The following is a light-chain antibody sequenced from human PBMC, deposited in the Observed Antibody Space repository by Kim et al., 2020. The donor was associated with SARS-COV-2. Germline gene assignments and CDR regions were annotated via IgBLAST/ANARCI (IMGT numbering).Light chain of an antibody. CDR3: QQYNSYT. Sequence: TLSASVVDRVTITCRASQSISTWLAWYQQKPGKAPKLLIYKASSLESGVPSRFSGSGSGTEFTLTISSLQPDDFATYYCQQYNSYTFGQGTKLEIK. V-gene: IGKV1-5*03. J-gene: IGKJ2*01. CDR1: QSISTW. CDR2: KAS.